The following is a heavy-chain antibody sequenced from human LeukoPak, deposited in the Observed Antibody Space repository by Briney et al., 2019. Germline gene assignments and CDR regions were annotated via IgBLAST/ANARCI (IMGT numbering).Heavy chain of an antibody. CDR1: GFTFSSYG. V-gene: IGHV3-30*02. D-gene: IGHD6-19*01. CDR3: AKHRRDSSGWYYFDY. Sequence: PGGSLRLSCAASGFTFSSYGMHWVRQAPGKGLDWVALIGYDGSNIYYADSVKGRFTISRDNSKNTLYLQMNSLRAEDTAVYYCAKHRRDSSGWYYFDYWGQGTLVTVSS. J-gene: IGHJ4*02. CDR2: IGYDGSNI.